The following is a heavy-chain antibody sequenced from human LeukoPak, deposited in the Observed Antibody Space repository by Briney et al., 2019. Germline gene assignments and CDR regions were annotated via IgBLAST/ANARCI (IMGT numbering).Heavy chain of an antibody. CDR2: ISGSGGST. D-gene: IGHD3-10*01. CDR3: AGGVYYYGSGSFLTDFDY. CDR1: GFTFSSYA. V-gene: IGHV3-23*01. J-gene: IGHJ4*02. Sequence: GGSLRLSCAASGFTFSSYAMSWVRQAPGKGLEWVSAISGSGGSTYYADPVKGRFTISRDNSKNTLYLQMNSLRAEDTAVYYCAGGVYYYGSGSFLTDFDYWGQGTLVTVSS.